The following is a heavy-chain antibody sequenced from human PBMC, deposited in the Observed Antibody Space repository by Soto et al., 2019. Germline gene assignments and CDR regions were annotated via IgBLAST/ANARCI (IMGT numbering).Heavy chain of an antibody. D-gene: IGHD2-2*01. Sequence: GGSLRLSCAASGFTFSSYEMNWVRQAPGKGLEWVSYISSSGSTIYYADSVKGRFTISRDNAKNSLYLQMNSLRAEDTAVYYCARYCSSTSCHLIGLDYWGQGTLVTVSS. V-gene: IGHV3-48*03. CDR3: ARYCSSTSCHLIGLDY. CDR2: ISSSGSTI. J-gene: IGHJ4*02. CDR1: GFTFSSYE.